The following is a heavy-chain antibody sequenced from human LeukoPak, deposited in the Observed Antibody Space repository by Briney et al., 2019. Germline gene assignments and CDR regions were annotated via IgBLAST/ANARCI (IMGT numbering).Heavy chain of an antibody. V-gene: IGHV4-34*01. D-gene: IGHD2-15*01. CDR1: GGSFSGYY. CDR3: ARLKVVAAPPRHYYYYYMDV. Sequence: SETLSLTCAVYGGSFSGYYWSWIRQPPGKGLEWIGEINHSGSTNSNPSLTSRVTISVDTSKNKFSLKLSSVTAADTAVYYGARLKVVAAPPRHYYYYYMDVWGKGTTVTISS. CDR2: INHSGST. J-gene: IGHJ6*03.